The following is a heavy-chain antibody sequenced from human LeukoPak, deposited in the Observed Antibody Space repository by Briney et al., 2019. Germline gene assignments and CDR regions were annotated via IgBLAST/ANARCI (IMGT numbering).Heavy chain of an antibody. CDR1: GGTSSSYA. V-gene: IGHV1-69*05. Sequence: SVKVSCKASGGTSSSYAISWVRQAPGQGLEWMGGIIPIFGTANYAQKFQGRVTITTDESTSTAYMELSSLRSEDTAVYHCARDRKGIMGNWFDPWGQGTLVTVSS. CDR3: ARDRKGIMGNWFDP. CDR2: IIPIFGTA. D-gene: IGHD2-8*01. J-gene: IGHJ5*02.